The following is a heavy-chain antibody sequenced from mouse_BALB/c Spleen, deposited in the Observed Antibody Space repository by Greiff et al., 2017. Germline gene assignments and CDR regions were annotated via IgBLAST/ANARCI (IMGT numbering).Heavy chain of an antibody. CDR2: IWSGGST. V-gene: IGHV2-2*02. D-gene: IGHD4-1*01. Sequence: QVQLKESGPGLVQPSQSLSITCTVSGFSLTSYGVHWVRQSPGKGLEWLGVIWSGGSTDYNAAFISRLSISKDNSKSQVFFKMNSLQANDTAIYYCARKNWDGAFDYWGQGTTLTVSS. J-gene: IGHJ2*01. CDR1: GFSLTSYG. CDR3: ARKNWDGAFDY.